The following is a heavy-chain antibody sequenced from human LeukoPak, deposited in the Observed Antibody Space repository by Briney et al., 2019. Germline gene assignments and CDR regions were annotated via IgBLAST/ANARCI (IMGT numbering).Heavy chain of an antibody. CDR2: ITTYNGNT. Sequence: ASVKVSCKASGYTFTSYGITWVRQAPGQGLEWMGWITTYNGNTYYAQNCQGRVTMTADTSTSTAYMEVRSLRSDDTAVYYCARLSPPIASFCSGGTCYSGGFDPWGQGTLVTVSS. J-gene: IGHJ5*02. V-gene: IGHV1-18*01. D-gene: IGHD2-15*01. CDR1: GYTFTSYG. CDR3: ARLSPPIASFCSGGTCYSGGFDP.